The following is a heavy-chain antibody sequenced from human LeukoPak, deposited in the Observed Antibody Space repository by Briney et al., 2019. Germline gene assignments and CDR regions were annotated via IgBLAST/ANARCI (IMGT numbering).Heavy chain of an antibody. CDR1: GGSIISYY. CDR3: AREPRYCSGGSCAFDP. V-gene: IGHV4-34*01. Sequence: SETLSLTCAVSGGSIISYYWSWIRQPPGKGLEWIGEINHSGSTNYNPSLKSRVTISVDTSKNQFSLKLSSVTAADTAVYYCAREPRYCSGGSCAFDPWGQGTLVTVSS. D-gene: IGHD2-15*01. CDR2: INHSGST. J-gene: IGHJ5*02.